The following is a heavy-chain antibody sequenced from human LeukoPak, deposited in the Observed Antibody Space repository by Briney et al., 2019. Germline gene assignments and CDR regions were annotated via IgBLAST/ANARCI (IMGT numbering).Heavy chain of an antibody. CDR2: IYYSGST. J-gene: IGHJ6*02. Sequence: PSQTLSLTCTVSGGPISSGGYYWSWIRQHPGKGLEWIGYIYYSGSTYYNPSLKSRVTISVDTSKNQFSLKLSSVTAADTAVYYCARDDSSGYPYYYYGMDVWGQGTTVTVSS. CDR3: ARDDSSGYPYYYYGMDV. V-gene: IGHV4-31*03. D-gene: IGHD3-22*01. CDR1: GGPISSGGYY.